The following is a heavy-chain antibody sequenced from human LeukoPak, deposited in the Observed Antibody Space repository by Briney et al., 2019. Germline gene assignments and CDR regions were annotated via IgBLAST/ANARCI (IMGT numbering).Heavy chain of an antibody. Sequence: ASVKVSCKASGYTFTGYYMHWVLQAPGHGLEWMGWINPNSGGTNYAQKFQGRVTMTRDTSISTAYMELSRLRSDDTAVYYCARDPTIFGVVSNWFDPWGQGTLVTVSS. D-gene: IGHD3-3*01. CDR1: GYTFTGYY. CDR2: INPNSGGT. CDR3: ARDPTIFGVVSNWFDP. V-gene: IGHV1-2*02. J-gene: IGHJ5*02.